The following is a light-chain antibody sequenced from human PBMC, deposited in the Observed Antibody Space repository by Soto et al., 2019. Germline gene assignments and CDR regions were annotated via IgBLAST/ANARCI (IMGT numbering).Light chain of an antibody. CDR3: AAWDNILYGPV. J-gene: IGLJ3*02. Sequence: QSVLTQPPSASGTPGQRVTISCSGSSSNIGSNAVNWYQHLPGTAPKLLIYSNDQRPSGVPDRFSGSKSGTSASLAISGLQSEDEADDYCAAWDNILYGPVFGGGTKVTVL. CDR2: SND. CDR1: SSNIGSNA. V-gene: IGLV1-44*01.